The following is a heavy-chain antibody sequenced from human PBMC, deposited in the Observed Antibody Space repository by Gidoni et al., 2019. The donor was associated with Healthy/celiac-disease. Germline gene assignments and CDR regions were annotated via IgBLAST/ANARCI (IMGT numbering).Heavy chain of an antibody. J-gene: IGHJ4*02. CDR1: GGPISSLY. Sequence: QVQLQESGPGRVKPSETLSLTCTGAGGPISSLYRSWFRQPPGKGLEWIGYIYYSGSTNYNPSLKNRVTISVNTTKNQFSLKLSSVTAADTAVYYCVRHHYYDSSGYYYPYFDYWGQGTLVTVSS. D-gene: IGHD3-22*01. CDR3: VRHHYYDSSGYYYPYFDY. V-gene: IGHV4-59*08. CDR2: IYYSGST.